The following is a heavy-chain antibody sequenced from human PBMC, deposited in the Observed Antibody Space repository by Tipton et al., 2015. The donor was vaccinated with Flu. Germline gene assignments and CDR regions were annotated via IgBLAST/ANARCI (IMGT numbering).Heavy chain of an antibody. CDR3: ARDQGYYDSSGYFFSGTFDI. J-gene: IGHJ3*02. V-gene: IGHV3-21*01. CDR2: ISSSSSYI. CDR1: GFTFSSYS. Sequence: SLRLSCAASGFTFSSYSMNWVRQAPGKGLEWVSSISSSSSYIYYADSVKGRFTISRDNAKNSLYLQMNSLRAEDTAVYYCARDQGYYDSSGYFFSGTFDIWGQGTMVTVSS. D-gene: IGHD3-22*01.